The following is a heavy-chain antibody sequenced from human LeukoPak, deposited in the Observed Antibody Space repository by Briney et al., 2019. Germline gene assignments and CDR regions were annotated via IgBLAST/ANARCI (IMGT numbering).Heavy chain of an antibody. CDR1: GFTFSSYA. D-gene: IGHD2-8*01. V-gene: IGHV3-23*01. Sequence: GGSLRLPCAASGFTFSSYAMSWVRKAPGKGLGWVSAISGSGDGTYYADSVKGRFTISRDNSKNTLYLQMSGLRAEDTAVYYCAKEPSYCTNGVCYSRVFDRWGQGTLVTVSS. J-gene: IGHJ5*02. CDR3: AKEPSYCTNGVCYSRVFDR. CDR2: ISGSGDGT.